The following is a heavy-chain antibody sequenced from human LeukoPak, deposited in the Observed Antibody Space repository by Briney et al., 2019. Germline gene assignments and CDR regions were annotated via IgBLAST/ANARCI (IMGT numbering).Heavy chain of an antibody. CDR1: GFTFSSYA. V-gene: IGHV3-23*01. Sequence: GGSLRLSCAASGFTFSSYAMSWVRQAPGKGLEWVSAISGSGGSTYYADSGKGRFTISRDNSKNTLYLQMNSLRAEDTAVYYCAKDSVGATTVEYFQHWGQGTLVTVSS. CDR2: ISGSGGST. J-gene: IGHJ1*01. D-gene: IGHD1-26*01. CDR3: AKDSVGATTVEYFQH.